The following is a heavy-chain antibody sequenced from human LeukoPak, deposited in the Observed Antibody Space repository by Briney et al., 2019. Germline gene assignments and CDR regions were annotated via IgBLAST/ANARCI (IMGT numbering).Heavy chain of an antibody. CDR2: INPSGGST. CDR1: GYTFTSYY. V-gene: IGHV1-46*01. Sequence: GASVKVSCKASGYTFTSYYMHWVRQAPGQGLEWMGIINPSGGSTSYAQKFQGRVTMTRDTSTSTVYMELSSLKSEDTAVYYCARDPSTNYYYHYYMDVWGKGTTVTVSS. CDR3: ARDPSTNYYYHYYMDV. J-gene: IGHJ6*03.